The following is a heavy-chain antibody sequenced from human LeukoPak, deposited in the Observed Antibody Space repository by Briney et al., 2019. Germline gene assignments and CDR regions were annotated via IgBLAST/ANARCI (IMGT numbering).Heavy chain of an antibody. CDR1: GYTFTSYD. CDR3: ARSPYSSGWYPFDY. V-gene: IGHV1-8*01. D-gene: IGHD6-19*01. Sequence: GASVKVSCKASGYTFTSYDINWVRQAPGQGLEWMGWMNPNSGNTGYAQKFQGRVTMTRNTSISTAYMELSSLRSEDTAVYYCARSPYSSGWYPFDYWGQGTLVTVSS. J-gene: IGHJ4*02. CDR2: MNPNSGNT.